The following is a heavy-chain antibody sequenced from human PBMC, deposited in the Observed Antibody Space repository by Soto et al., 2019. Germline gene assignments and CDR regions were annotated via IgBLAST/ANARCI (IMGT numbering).Heavy chain of an antibody. Sequence: EVQLLESGGGLVQPGGSLRLSCAASGFTFSSYAMSWVRQAPRKGLEWVSAISGSGGSTYYADSVNGRFTISRDNSKNTLYLQMNSLRAEDTAVYYCAKAPYGYSYGQLDYWGQGTLVTVSS. CDR1: GFTFSSYA. CDR2: ISGSGGST. CDR3: AKAPYGYSYGQLDY. D-gene: IGHD5-18*01. J-gene: IGHJ4*02. V-gene: IGHV3-23*01.